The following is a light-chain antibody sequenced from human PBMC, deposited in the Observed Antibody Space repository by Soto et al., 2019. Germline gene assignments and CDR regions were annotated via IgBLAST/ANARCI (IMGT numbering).Light chain of an antibody. V-gene: IGKV3-15*01. J-gene: IGKJ1*01. CDR3: QQYNNWPRT. CDR2: GAS. CDR1: RTVHSN. Sequence: EIVMTQSPATVSVSPGDRVTLSCRASRTVHSNVAWYQHKPGQAPMLLIYGASFRATGMPARFSGSGFGTEFTLTISSLQSEDFAVYYCQQYNNWPRTFGQGTKVDIK.